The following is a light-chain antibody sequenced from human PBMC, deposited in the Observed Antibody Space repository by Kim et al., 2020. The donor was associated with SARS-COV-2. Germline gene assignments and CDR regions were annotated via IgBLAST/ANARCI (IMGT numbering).Light chain of an antibody. CDR3: NSRGSNDNVL. CDR2: GKN. CDR1: SLRTYS. Sequence: ALGKPVRITCQGDSLRTYSATWYQQKPGQAPIVVIYGKNNRPSGIPDRFSGSSSGDTASLTISGTQAGDEADYYCNSRGSNDNVLFGGGTQLTVL. J-gene: IGLJ2*01. V-gene: IGLV3-19*01.